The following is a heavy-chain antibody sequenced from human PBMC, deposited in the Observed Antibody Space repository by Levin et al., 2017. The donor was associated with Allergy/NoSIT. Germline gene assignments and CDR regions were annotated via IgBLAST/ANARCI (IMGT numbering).Heavy chain of an antibody. J-gene: IGHJ6*02. Sequence: SETLSLTCSVSGGSVSSGTYYWSWIRRPPGKGLEWIGYINYRGGTKYNPSLESRVTISVDTSRNEFSLKVTSVTAADTAVYYCARNRIIVSGGNDYYYGMDVWGQGTTVTVSS. CDR1: GGSVSSGTYY. CDR2: INYRGGT. V-gene: IGHV4-61*01. D-gene: IGHD5/OR15-5a*01. CDR3: ARNRIIVSGGNDYYYGMDV.